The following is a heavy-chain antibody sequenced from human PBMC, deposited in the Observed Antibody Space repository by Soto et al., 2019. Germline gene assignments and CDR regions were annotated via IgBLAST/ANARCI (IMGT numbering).Heavy chain of an antibody. CDR3: ARAPQLVASAATGFDS. D-gene: IGHD2-2*01. CDR1: GFPFSTYS. Sequence: EVELVESGGGLVQPGGSLRLSCAASGFPFSTYSMSWVRQAPGKGLEWISYISASTLTTFYADSVKGRFTISRDTAQNSLYPQMNSLRDEDTAVYYCARAPQLVASAATGFDSWGQGTLFTVSS. J-gene: IGHJ4*02. CDR2: ISASTLTT. V-gene: IGHV3-48*02.